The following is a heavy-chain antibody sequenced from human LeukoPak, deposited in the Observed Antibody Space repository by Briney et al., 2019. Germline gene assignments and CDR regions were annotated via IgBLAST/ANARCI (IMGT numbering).Heavy chain of an antibody. CDR3: TKVATVVTPSRYYFDY. D-gene: IGHD4-23*01. V-gene: IGHV3-48*01. CDR1: GFTFSDYS. Sequence: GGSLRLSCAASGFTFSDYSMNWVRQAPGKGLEWVSYISSGSGTISYADSVKGRFTISRDNAKNSLYLQMNSLRAEDTAVYYCTKVATVVTPSRYYFDYWGQGTLVTVSS. J-gene: IGHJ4*02. CDR2: ISSGSGTI.